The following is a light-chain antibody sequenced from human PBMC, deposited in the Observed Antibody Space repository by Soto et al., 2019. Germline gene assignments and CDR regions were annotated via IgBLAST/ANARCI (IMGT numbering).Light chain of an antibody. CDR2: DND. CDR1: SANIGSRY. CDR3: GTWDTSLSAEV. J-gene: IGLJ3*02. Sequence: QSVLTQPPSVSAAPGQTVTISCSGSSANIGSRYVSWYQQFPGSAPKLLIYDNDNRPSGTPDRFSGSKSGASATLGITGLQTGDEADYYCGTWDTSLSAEVFGGGTKLTVL. V-gene: IGLV1-51*01.